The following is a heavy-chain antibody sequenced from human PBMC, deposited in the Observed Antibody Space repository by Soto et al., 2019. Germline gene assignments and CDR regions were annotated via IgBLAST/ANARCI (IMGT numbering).Heavy chain of an antibody. CDR3: ARWGQTYYDFWSGYTRYGVDV. D-gene: IGHD3-3*01. CDR1: GYTFTNSA. J-gene: IGHJ6*02. V-gene: IGHV1-3*01. CDR2: INVGNGNT. Sequence: ASVKVSCKASGYTFTNSAIHWVRQAPGQTLEWMGWINVGNGNTKYSQKFQGRVTITRDTSASTAYMELSRLRSDDTAVYYCARWGQTYYDFWSGYTRYGVDVWGRGTTVTVSS.